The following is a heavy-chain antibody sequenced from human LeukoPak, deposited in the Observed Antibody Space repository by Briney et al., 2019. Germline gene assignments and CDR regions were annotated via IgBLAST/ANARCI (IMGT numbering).Heavy chain of an antibody. CDR2: IKQDGSEK. CDR3: ARDVGAFDI. J-gene: IGHJ3*02. Sequence: GGSLRLSCVASGFTFSTYLMTWVRQAPGKGLEWVAKIKQDGSEKYYVDSVEGRFTISRDNAKNSLYLQVNSLRAEDTAVYYCARDVGAFDIWGQGTMVTVSS. CDR1: GFTFSTYL. D-gene: IGHD2-15*01. V-gene: IGHV3-7*03.